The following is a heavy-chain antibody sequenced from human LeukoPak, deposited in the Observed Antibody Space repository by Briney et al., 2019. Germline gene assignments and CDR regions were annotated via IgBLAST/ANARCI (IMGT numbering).Heavy chain of an antibody. Sequence: NPSETLSLTCTVSGGSISSSSYYWGWIRQPPGKGLEWIGSIYYSGSTYYNPSLKSRVTISVDTSKNQFSLKLSSVTAADTAVYYCARGRRGGFVMATITAVFFDYWGQGTWSPSPQ. D-gene: IGHD5-24*01. CDR2: IYYSGST. V-gene: IGHV4-39*07. J-gene: IGHJ4*02. CDR1: GGSISSSSYY. CDR3: ARGRRGGFVMATITAVFFDY.